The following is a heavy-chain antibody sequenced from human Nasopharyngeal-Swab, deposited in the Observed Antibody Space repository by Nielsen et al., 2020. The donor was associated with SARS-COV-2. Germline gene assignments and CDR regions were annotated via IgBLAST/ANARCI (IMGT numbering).Heavy chain of an antibody. J-gene: IGHJ6*02. V-gene: IGHV3-49*04. Sequence: SLKISCAASGFTVSSNYMSWVRQAPGKGLEWVGFIRSKAYGGTTEYAASVKGRFTISRDDSKSIAYLQMNSLKTEDTAVYYCGRGDSSGPPPYYYYGMDVWGQGTTVTVSS. D-gene: IGHD3-22*01. CDR1: GFTVSSNY. CDR3: GRGDSSGPPPYYYYGMDV. CDR2: IRSKAYGGTT.